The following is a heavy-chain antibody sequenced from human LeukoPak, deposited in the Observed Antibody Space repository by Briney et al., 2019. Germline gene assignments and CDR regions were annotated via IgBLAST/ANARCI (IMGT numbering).Heavy chain of an antibody. Sequence: GGSLRLSCTASGFSFSKYWMHWVRQTPGEGLVWVSRIKEDGTYTSYADSVKGRFTISRDNARNTVFLQMNSLRAEDTAVYYCARDFDMGITPGDDFDFWGQGTLVTVSS. J-gene: IGHJ4*02. V-gene: IGHV3-74*01. D-gene: IGHD3-9*01. CDR2: IKEDGTYT. CDR1: GFSFSKYW. CDR3: ARDFDMGITPGDDFDF.